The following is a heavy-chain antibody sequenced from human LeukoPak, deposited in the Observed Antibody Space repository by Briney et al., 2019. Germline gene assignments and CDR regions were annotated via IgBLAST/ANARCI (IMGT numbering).Heavy chain of an antibody. CDR3: ARAFDDSSGYYYAGYFQR. V-gene: IGHV3-23*01. J-gene: IGHJ1*01. Sequence: GGSLRLSCSASGFTFSSYAMSWVRQAPGKGLEWVSTISGNGDSTFYADSVTGRFTISRDNSKNTLYLQMNSLRAEDTAVYYCARAFDDSSGYYYAGYFQRWGQGTLVTVSS. D-gene: IGHD3-22*01. CDR2: ISGNGDST. CDR1: GFTFSSYA.